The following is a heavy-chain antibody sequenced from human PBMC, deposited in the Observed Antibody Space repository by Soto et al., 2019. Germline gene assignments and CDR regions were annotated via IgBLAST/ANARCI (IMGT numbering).Heavy chain of an antibody. CDR2: ISGSGGTT. Sequence: EVQLLESGGVLVQPGGSLRLSCVASGFTFNNYAMSWVRQTPGKGLEWVSGISGSGGTTYYADSVKGRFTISRDNSKTTLYLQMTSLRAEETAVYHCAKGICSSTSCHSYFDSWGQGTLVTVSS. V-gene: IGHV3-23*01. D-gene: IGHD2-15*01. CDR1: GFTFNNYA. CDR3: AKGICSSTSCHSYFDS. J-gene: IGHJ4*02.